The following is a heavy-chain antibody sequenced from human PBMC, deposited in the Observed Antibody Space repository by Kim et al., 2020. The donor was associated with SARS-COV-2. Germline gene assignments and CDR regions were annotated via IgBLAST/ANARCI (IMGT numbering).Heavy chain of an antibody. Sequence: ASVKVSCKASGYTFTSYAMHWVRQAPGQRLEWMGWINAGNGNTKYSQKFQGRVTITRDTSASTAYMELSSLRSEDTAVYYCEIYCSSTSCYGNWAFDIWGQGTMVTVSS. CDR3: EIYCSSTSCYGNWAFDI. CDR1: GYTFTSYA. J-gene: IGHJ3*02. V-gene: IGHV1-3*01. CDR2: INAGNGNT. D-gene: IGHD2-2*01.